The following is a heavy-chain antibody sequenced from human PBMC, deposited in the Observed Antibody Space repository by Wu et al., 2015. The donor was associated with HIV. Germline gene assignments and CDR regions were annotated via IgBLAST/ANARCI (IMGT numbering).Heavy chain of an antibody. J-gene: IGHJ3*02. Sequence: QVQLVQSGAEVKKPGASVKVSCKASGYTFTSYDINWVRQATGQGLEWMGWMNPNSGNTGYAQKFQGRVTITRNTSISTAYMELSSLRSEDTAVYYCARGRGWDCSSTSCYTDAFDIWGQGTMVTVSS. CDR1: GYTFTSYD. D-gene: IGHD2-2*02. V-gene: IGHV1-8*03. CDR3: ARGRGWDCSSTSCYTDAFDI. CDR2: MNPNSGNT.